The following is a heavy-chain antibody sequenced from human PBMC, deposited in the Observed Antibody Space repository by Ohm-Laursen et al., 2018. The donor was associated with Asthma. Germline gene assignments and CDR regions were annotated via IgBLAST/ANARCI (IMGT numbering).Heavy chain of an antibody. Sequence: SLRLSCAASGLTFHSYWMTWVRQAPGKGPEWVAHIKEDGSEESYLASVKGRFTISRDNAKNSLYLQMNSLRAEDTAVYYCARFGRDYRSHGMDVWGQGTTVTVSS. D-gene: IGHD4-11*01. CDR3: ARFGRDYRSHGMDV. CDR1: GLTFHSYW. J-gene: IGHJ6*02. CDR2: IKEDGSEE. V-gene: IGHV3-7*05.